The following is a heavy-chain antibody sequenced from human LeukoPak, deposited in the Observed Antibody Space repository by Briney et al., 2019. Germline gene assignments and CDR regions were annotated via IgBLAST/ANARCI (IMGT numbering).Heavy chain of an antibody. CDR2: INHSGST. CDR1: GGSFSGYY. J-gene: IGHJ6*02. Sequence: SETLSLTCAVYGGSFSGYYWSWIRQPPGKGLEWIGEINHSGSTNYNPSLKSRVTISVDTSKNQFSLKLSSVTAADTAVYYCARSSPIVVVPAATYYYYYGMDVWGQGTTVTVSS. D-gene: IGHD2-2*01. V-gene: IGHV4-34*01. CDR3: ARSSPIVVVPAATYYYYYGMDV.